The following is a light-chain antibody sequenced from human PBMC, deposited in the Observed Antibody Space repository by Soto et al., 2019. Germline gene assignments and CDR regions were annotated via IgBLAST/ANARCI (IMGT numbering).Light chain of an antibody. CDR1: QSVSSSY. V-gene: IGKV3-20*01. CDR2: GAS. Sequence: EIVLTQSPGTLSLSPGERATLSCRASQSVSSSYLAWYQQKPGQAPRLLIYGASSRATGIPDRFSGSGSGTDFNLTISRLEPEDFAVYFCQQYGSSPRTFGPGTKVDLK. J-gene: IGKJ3*01. CDR3: QQYGSSPRT.